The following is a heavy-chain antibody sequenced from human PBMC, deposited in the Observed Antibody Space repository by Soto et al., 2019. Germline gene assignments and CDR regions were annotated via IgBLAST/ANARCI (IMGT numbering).Heavy chain of an antibody. J-gene: IGHJ4*02. CDR2: IYYSGST. V-gene: IGHV4-39*01. D-gene: IGHD6-13*01. Sequence: SETLSLTCTVSGGSISSSSYYRGWIRQPPGKGLEWIGSIYYSGSTYYNPSLKSRVTISVDTSKNQFSLKLSSVTAADTAVYYCARPATLAHSLYYWGQGTLVTVSS. CDR3: ARPATLAHSLYY. CDR1: GGSISSSSYY.